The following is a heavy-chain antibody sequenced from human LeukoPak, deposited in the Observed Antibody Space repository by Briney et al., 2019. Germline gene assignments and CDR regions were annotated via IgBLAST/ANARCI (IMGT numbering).Heavy chain of an antibody. CDR1: GFPFSSYA. D-gene: IGHD1-14*01. CDR3: ARGITDGDY. V-gene: IGHV3-30*04. CDR2: ITFDGNNK. Sequence: PGGSLRLSCAAAGFPFSSYAMHWVRQAPGKGLEWVAVITFDGNNKYYADSVKGRFTLSTDSSKNTLYLQMNSLTTEDTAVYYCARGITDGDYWGQGTLVTVSS. J-gene: IGHJ4*02.